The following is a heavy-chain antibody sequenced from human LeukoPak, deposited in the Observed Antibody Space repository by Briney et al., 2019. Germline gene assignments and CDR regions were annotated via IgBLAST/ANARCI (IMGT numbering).Heavy chain of an antibody. CDR3: AREDWYFDL. CDR2: INHSGST. J-gene: IGHJ2*01. V-gene: IGHV4-34*01. Sequence: SETLSLNCAVYGGSLTDYYWAWIRQPPGKGLEWIGEINHSGSTNYSPSLKSRVTISLDTSNNQFFLKLNSVTAADTAVYYCAREDWYFDLWGRGTLVTVSS. CDR1: GGSLTDYY.